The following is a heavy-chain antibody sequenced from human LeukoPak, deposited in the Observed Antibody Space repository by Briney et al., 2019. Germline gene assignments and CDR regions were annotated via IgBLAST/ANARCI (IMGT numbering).Heavy chain of an antibody. V-gene: IGHV3-23*01. J-gene: IGHJ4*02. CDR2: ISGSGERT. CDR1: GSTFSSHE. Sequence: GASLRLSCAASGSTFSSHELTWVRQAPNKGLEWVSAISGSGERTHYADSVKGRFTISRDNSRYILYLQMNNLGAEDTAIYYCAKDSAPGIAADDYWGQGTLVTVSS. CDR3: AKDSAPGIAADDY. D-gene: IGHD6-13*01.